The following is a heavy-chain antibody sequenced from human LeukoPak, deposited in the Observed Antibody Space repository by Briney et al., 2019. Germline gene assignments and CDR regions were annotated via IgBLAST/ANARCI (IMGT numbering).Heavy chain of an antibody. CDR1: GFTFSSYG. J-gene: IGHJ4*02. Sequence: PGGSLRLSCATSGFTFSSYGFHWVRQAPIKGLEWVAVIWYDGSKKYYADSVKGRFTISRDDSKNTVYLQMDSLRAEDTAMYYCARDRGDYSDYSDFFDAWGQGTLVTVS. D-gene: IGHD4-11*01. CDR3: ARDRGDYSDYSDFFDA. CDR2: IWYDGSKK. V-gene: IGHV3-33*01.